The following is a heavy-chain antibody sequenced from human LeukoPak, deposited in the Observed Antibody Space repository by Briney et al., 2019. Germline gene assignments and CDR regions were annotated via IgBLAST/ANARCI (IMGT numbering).Heavy chain of an antibody. V-gene: IGHV1-18*01. CDR3: ARMAYYYGSGILDY. D-gene: IGHD3-10*01. CDR1: GYTFTSYG. J-gene: IGHJ4*02. Sequence: ASVKVSCKASGYTFTSYGISCVRQAPGQGLEWMGWISAYNGNTNYAQKLQGRVTMTTDTSTSTAYMELRSLRSDDTAVYYCARMAYYYGSGILDYWGQGTLVTVSS. CDR2: ISAYNGNT.